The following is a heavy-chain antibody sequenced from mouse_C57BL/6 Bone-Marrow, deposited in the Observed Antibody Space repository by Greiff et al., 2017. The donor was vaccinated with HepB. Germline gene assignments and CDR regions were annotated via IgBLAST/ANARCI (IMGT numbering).Heavy chain of an antibody. V-gene: IGHV1-9*01. CDR2: ILPGSGST. D-gene: IGHD1-1*01. CDR1: GYTFTGYW. J-gene: IGHJ1*03. CDR3: ARGTTVVAHWYFDD. Sequence: VMLVESGAELMKPGASVKLSCKATGYTFTGYWIEWVKQRPGHGLEWIGEILPGSGSTNYNEKFKGKATFTADTSSNTAYMQLSSLTTKYSAIYYCARGTTVVAHWYFDDWGTGTTVTVSS.